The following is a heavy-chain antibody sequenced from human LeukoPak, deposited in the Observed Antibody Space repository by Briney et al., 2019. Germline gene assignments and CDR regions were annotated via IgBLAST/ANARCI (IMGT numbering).Heavy chain of an antibody. D-gene: IGHD1-26*01. CDR1: GFTFSSYA. CDR3: ARGMLGLPLDY. CDR2: ISYDGSNK. Sequence: GGSLRLSCAASGFTFSSYAMHWVRQAPGKGLEWVAVISYDGSNKYYADSVKGRFTISRDSSRNTLYLQMNSLRAEDTAVYYCARGMLGLPLDYWGQGTLVTVSS. V-gene: IGHV3-30*04. J-gene: IGHJ4*02.